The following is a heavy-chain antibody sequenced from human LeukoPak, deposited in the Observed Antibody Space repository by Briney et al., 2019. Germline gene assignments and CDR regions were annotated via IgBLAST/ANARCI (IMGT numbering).Heavy chain of an antibody. D-gene: IGHD5-18*01. CDR2: IYHSGST. Sequence: SETLSLTCAVSGGSISSSNWWSWVRQPPGKGLEWIGEIYHSGSTNYNPSLKSRVTISVDKSKNQFSLKLSSVTAADTAVYYCARFGYSYGSNYYHYYYMDVWGKGTTVTVSS. CDR3: ARFGYSYGSNYYHYYYMDV. CDR1: GGSISSSNW. J-gene: IGHJ6*03. V-gene: IGHV4-4*02.